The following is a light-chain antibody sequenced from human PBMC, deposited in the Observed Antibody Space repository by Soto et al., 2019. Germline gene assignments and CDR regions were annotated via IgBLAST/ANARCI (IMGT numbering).Light chain of an antibody. CDR3: SSYTSSSTLV. CDR1: SSDVGGYNY. V-gene: IGLV2-14*03. Sequence: QSALTQAASVSGSPGPSITISCTGTSSDVGGYNYVSWYQQHPGKAPRLLIYDVSTRPSGVSNRFSGSKSGNTASLTISGLQAEDEADYYCSSYTSSSTLVFGGGTKLTVL. CDR2: DVS. J-gene: IGLJ2*01.